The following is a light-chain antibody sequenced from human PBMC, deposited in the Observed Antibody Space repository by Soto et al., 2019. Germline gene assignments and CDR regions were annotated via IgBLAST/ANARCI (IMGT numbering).Light chain of an antibody. V-gene: IGLV2-23*02. CDR3: SKEHGNTHVV. CDR1: SIDVGSYNL. CDR2: EVN. J-gene: IGLJ2*01. Sequence: QSALTQPASVSGSPGQSITISCTGTSIDVGSYNLVSWFQQHPGKAPKLLIYEVNKRPPGVSNRFSGSESGHSASLTISGLQADDEADYYCSKEHGNTHVVFGGGTKLTVL.